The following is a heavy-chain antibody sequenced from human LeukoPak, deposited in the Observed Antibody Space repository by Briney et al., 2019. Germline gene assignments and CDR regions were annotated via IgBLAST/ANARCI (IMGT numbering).Heavy chain of an antibody. CDR3: AIAYSSLGYFDY. J-gene: IGHJ4*02. CDR2: ISGSGGST. CDR1: GSTFSSYA. Sequence: GGSLTLSCAASGSTFSSYAMSWVRQAPGKGLEWVSAISGSGGSTYYADSVKGRFTISRDNSKNTLYLQMNSLRAEDTAVYYCAIAYSSLGYFDYWGQGTLVTVSS. D-gene: IGHD6-13*01. V-gene: IGHV3-23*01.